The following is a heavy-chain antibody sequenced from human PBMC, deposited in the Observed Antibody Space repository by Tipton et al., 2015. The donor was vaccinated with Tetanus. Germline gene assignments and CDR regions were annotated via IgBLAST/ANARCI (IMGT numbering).Heavy chain of an antibody. CDR1: GFTFSSYW. CDR2: IKQDGSEK. D-gene: IGHD2-21*02. CDR3: ARATEGCGGDCYYAMAI. Sequence: SLRLSCAASGFTFSSYWMSWVRQAPGKGLEWVANIKQDGSEKYYVDSVKGRFTISRDNAKNSLYLQMNSLRAEDTALYHCARATEGCGGDCYYAMAIWGQGTMVTVSS. J-gene: IGHJ3*02. V-gene: IGHV3-7*03.